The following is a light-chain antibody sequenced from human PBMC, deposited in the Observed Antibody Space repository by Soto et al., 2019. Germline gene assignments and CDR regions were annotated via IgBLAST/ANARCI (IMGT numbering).Light chain of an antibody. Sequence: EILLTQSPATLSLSPGERATLSGRASQSISNSLAWYQQKPGQAPRLLIYDTSNRAAGIPARFSGSGSGTDFTLTISSLEPEDFSVYYCQQRVHWPPITFGGGTKVELK. J-gene: IGKJ4*01. CDR1: QSISNS. CDR3: QQRVHWPPIT. CDR2: DTS. V-gene: IGKV3-11*01.